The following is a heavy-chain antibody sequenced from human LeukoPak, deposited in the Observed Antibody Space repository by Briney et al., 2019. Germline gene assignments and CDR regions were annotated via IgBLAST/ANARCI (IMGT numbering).Heavy chain of an antibody. CDR1: GYTFTSYG. Sequence: ASVKVSCKASGYTFTSYGISWVRQAPGQGLEWMGWINPNSGGTNYAQKFQGRVTMTRDTSISTAYMELSRLRSDDTAVYYCARDEASGDYGSGYFDYWGQGTLVTVSS. CDR2: INPNSGGT. D-gene: IGHD4-17*01. V-gene: IGHV1-2*02. J-gene: IGHJ4*02. CDR3: ARDEASGDYGSGYFDY.